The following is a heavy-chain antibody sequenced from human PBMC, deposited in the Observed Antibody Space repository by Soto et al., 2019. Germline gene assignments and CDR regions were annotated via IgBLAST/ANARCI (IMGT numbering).Heavy chain of an antibody. CDR1: GGSISSGGYY. J-gene: IGHJ6*02. D-gene: IGHD2-2*01. CDR2: MYYSGST. V-gene: IGHV4-31*03. CDR3: AIGSTSLGMDV. Sequence: QVQLQESGPGLVKPSQTLSLTCTVSGGSISSGGYYWSWIRQHPGKGLEWIGYMYYSGSTYYNPSLKSRVTISVDTSKNQFSLKLSSVTAEDTAVYYCAIGSTSLGMDVWGQGTTVTVSS.